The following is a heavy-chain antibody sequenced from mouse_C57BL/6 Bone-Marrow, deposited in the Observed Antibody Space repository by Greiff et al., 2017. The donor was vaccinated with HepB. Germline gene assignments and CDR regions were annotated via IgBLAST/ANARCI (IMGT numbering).Heavy chain of an antibody. V-gene: IGHV1-64*01. CDR1: GYTFTSYW. CDR3: ARSGTIVSFAY. Sequence: QVQLQQPGAELVKPGASVKLSCKASGYTFTSYWMHWVKQRPGQGLEWIGMIHPNSGSTNYNEKFKSKATLTVDKSSSTAYMQLSSLTSEDSAVYYGARSGTIVSFAYWGQGTLVTVSA. D-gene: IGHD3-2*02. CDR2: IHPNSGST. J-gene: IGHJ3*01.